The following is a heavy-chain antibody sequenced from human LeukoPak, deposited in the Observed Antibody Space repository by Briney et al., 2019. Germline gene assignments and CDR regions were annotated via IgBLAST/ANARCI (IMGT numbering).Heavy chain of an antibody. D-gene: IGHD2-2*01. CDR2: INHSGST. CDR1: GGSFSGYY. Sequence: SETLSLTCAVYGGSFSGYYWSWIRQPPGKGLEWIGEINHSGSTNYNPSLKSRVTISVDTSKNQFSLKLSSVTAADTAVYYCARLKSVQDIVVVPAATVGMDVWGKGTTVTVSS. CDR3: ARLKSVQDIVVVPAATVGMDV. V-gene: IGHV4-34*01. J-gene: IGHJ6*04.